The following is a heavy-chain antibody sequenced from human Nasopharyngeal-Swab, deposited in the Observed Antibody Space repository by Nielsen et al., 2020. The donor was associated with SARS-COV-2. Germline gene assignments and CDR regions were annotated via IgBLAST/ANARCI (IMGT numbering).Heavy chain of an antibody. CDR3: ARRSRRGYDLY. J-gene: IGHJ4*02. V-gene: IGHV4-39*01. D-gene: IGHD5-12*01. CDR2: IYYSGST. Sequence: RQSPGKGLDRIGSIYYSGSTYYNPSLKRRVTISVDTSKNQFSLKLSSVTAADTAVYYCARRSRRGYDLYWGQGTLVTVSS.